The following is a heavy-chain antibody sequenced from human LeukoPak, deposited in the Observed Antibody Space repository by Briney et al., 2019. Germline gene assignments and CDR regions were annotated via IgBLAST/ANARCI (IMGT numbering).Heavy chain of an antibody. Sequence: SGGSLRLSCAASGFTFSSYWMTWARQAPGKGLEWVANIKQDGSEKYYGDSVRGRFAISRDNAQNSLYLQMNSLRAEDTAVYYCARDNGYFSVDYWGQGTLVTVSS. CDR3: ARDNGYFSVDY. CDR2: IKQDGSEK. CDR1: GFTFSSYW. D-gene: IGHD3-22*01. V-gene: IGHV3-7*01. J-gene: IGHJ4*02.